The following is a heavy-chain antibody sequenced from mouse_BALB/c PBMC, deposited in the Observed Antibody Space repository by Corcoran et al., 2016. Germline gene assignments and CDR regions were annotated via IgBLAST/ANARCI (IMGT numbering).Heavy chain of an antibody. CDR1: GYTFTSYV. Sequence: EVQLQQSGPELVKPGASVKMSCKASGYTFTSYVMHWVKQKPGQGLEWIGLINPYNGGTSYNQKFKGKATLTVDKSSSTAYMELLSLTSEDSAVYYCARGNSYFDYWGQGTTLTVSS. J-gene: IGHJ2*01. D-gene: IGHD2-1*01. V-gene: IGHV1-19*01. CDR2: INPYNGGT. CDR3: ARGNSYFDY.